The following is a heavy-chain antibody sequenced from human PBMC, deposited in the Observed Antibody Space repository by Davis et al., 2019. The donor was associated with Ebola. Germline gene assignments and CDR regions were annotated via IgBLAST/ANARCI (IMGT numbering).Heavy chain of an antibody. CDR2: ISSSSSYI. CDR1: GFTFSSYS. D-gene: IGHD3-22*01. CDR3: AKDLTESYYDSSGYQDY. Sequence: GESLKISCAASGFTFSSYSMNWVRQAPGKGLEWVSSISSSSSYIYYADSVKGRFTISRDNAKNSLYLQMNSLRAEDTAVYYCAKDLTESYYDSSGYQDYWGQGTLVTVSS. J-gene: IGHJ4*02. V-gene: IGHV3-21*01.